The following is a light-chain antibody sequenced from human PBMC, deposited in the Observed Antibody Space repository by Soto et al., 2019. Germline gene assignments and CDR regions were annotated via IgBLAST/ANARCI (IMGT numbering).Light chain of an antibody. V-gene: IGKV3-20*01. Sequence: EIVLTQSPATLSLSPGERATLSCRASQSVSSNLAWYQQKPGQPPRLLIYDASSRATGIPDRFSGSGSGTDFILTISRLEPEDFAVYYCQQYGASSITFGQGTRLEIK. CDR1: QSVSSN. CDR3: QQYGASSIT. J-gene: IGKJ5*01. CDR2: DAS.